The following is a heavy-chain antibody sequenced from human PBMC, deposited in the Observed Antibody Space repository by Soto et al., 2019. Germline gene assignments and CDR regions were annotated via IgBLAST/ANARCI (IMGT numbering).Heavy chain of an antibody. V-gene: IGHV1-69*01. Sequence: QVQLVQSGAEVKKPGSSVKVSCKASGGTFSSYAISWVRQAPGQGLEWMGGIVPIFGTANYAQKVQGRVTITADESTSGAYMERSSLRSEDTAVYYCASSIFGVAHGIYGMGVWGQGTTGTGSS. D-gene: IGHD3-3*01. CDR3: ASSIFGVAHGIYGMGV. CDR2: IVPIFGTA. J-gene: IGHJ6*02. CDR1: GGTFSSYA.